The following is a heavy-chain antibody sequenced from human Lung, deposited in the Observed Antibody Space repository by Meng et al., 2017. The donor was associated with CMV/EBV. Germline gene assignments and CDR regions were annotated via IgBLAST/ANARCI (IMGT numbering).Heavy chain of an antibody. J-gene: IGHJ4*02. CDR3: ATLIAGYGGRGS. V-gene: IGHV4-61*01. CDR1: GGAVSDGNYH. Sequence: GSLRLSCIVSGGAVSDGNYHWNWVRQPPGKGLEWIGQTWSGGGTYYSPSLESRLTISVDTSKNQFSLHLTSVTAADTAVYYCATLIAGYGGRGSWGQGTLVTVSS. D-gene: IGHD4/OR15-4a*01. CDR2: TWSGGGT.